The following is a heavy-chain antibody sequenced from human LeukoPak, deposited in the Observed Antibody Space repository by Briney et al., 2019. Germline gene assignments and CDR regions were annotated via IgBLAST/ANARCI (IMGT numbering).Heavy chain of an antibody. CDR1: GFTFSSYS. J-gene: IGHJ6*03. Sequence: PGGSLRLSCAASGFTFSSYSMNWVRQAPGKGLEWVSSISSSSSYIYYADSVKGRFTISRDNAKNSLYLQMNSLRAEDTAVYYCARHSYSSGWYGQSYYYYYMDVWGKGTTVTISS. D-gene: IGHD6-19*01. CDR2: ISSSSSYI. CDR3: ARHSYSSGWYGQSYYYYYMDV. V-gene: IGHV3-21*01.